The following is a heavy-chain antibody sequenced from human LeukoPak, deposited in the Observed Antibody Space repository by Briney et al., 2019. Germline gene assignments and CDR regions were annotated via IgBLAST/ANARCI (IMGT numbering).Heavy chain of an antibody. CDR1: FSGNY. CDR2: IDRNSGDT. D-gene: IGHD4-17*01. V-gene: IGHV1-2*02. J-gene: IGHJ4*02. Sequence: ASVKVSCKASFSGNYFQWVRQAPGQGFEWIGCIDRNSGDTDYAQKFQGRVTMTRDTSISTAYMELSRLRSDDTAVYYCARGQRTVPIDYWGQGTLVTVSS. CDR3: ARGQRTVPIDY.